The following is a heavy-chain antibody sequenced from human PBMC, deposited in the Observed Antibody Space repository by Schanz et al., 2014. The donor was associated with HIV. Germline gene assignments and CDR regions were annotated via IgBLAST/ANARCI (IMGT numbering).Heavy chain of an antibody. CDR2: INPNSGGT. CDR3: ARRALLKWELRYAFDI. D-gene: IGHD1-26*01. CDR1: GYTFTGYY. J-gene: IGHJ3*02. V-gene: IGHV1-2*02. Sequence: QVQLVQSGAEVKKPGASVKVSCKASGYTFTGYYMHWVRQAPGQGLEWMGWINPNSGGTNYAPKFQGRVTLTGDTSTGTAYMEMRRLRSGDTAVYYCARRALLKWELRYAFDIWGQGTMVTVSS.